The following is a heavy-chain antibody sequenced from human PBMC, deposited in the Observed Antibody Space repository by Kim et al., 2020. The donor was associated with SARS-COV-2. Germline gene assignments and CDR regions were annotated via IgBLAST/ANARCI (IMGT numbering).Heavy chain of an antibody. J-gene: IGHJ4*02. CDR2: IYPGDSDT. D-gene: IGHD1-1*01. Sequence: GESLKISCQASGYTFTNYWIGWVRQTHGRGLEWMGAIYPGDSDTTYSPPFQGQVTMSVDKSINTVYLEWSSLRASDTAMYYCARVVSDQNWWGQGTLVTVSS. CDR3: ARVVSDQNW. V-gene: IGHV5-51*01. CDR1: GYTFTNYW.